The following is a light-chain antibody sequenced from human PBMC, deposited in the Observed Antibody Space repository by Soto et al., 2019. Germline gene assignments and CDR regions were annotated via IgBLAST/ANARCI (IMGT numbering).Light chain of an antibody. CDR2: DAS. CDR1: QSVSSY. Sequence: EIVLTQSPATLSLSPGERATLTCRASQSVSSYLAWYQQKPGQAPRLLIYDASNRATGIPARFSGSGSGTDFYLSISSLEPEDFVVYYCQQRSNWHLTFGGGTKVEIK. J-gene: IGKJ4*01. V-gene: IGKV3-11*01. CDR3: QQRSNWHLT.